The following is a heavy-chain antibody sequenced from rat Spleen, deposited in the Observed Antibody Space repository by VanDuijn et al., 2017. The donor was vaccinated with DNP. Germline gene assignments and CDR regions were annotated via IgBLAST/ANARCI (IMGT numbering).Heavy chain of an antibody. CDR1: GFTLSNFD. D-gene: IGHD1-2*01. J-gene: IGHJ4*01. CDR3: ARSPYSSYMGAMDA. CDR2: INTRGGIL. V-gene: IGHV5S13*01. Sequence: EVQLVETGGGLVQPGRSLKLSCVVSGFTLSNFDMAWVRQASTKGLEWVASINTRGGILLYRDSVKGRFTISRDNAKNTQYLQMDSLRSEDTATYYCARSPYSSYMGAMDAWGQGTSVTVSS.